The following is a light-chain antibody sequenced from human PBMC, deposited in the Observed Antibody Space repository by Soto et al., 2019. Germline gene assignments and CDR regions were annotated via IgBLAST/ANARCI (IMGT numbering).Light chain of an antibody. V-gene: IGKV1-5*03. J-gene: IGKJ1*01. CDR1: QTISSW. CDR2: KPS. CDR3: QHYNSYSEA. Sequence: DIQMTQSPSTLSGSVGDRVTITCRASQTISSWLAWYQQKPGKAPKLLIYKPSTLKSGVPSRCSASGSGTEFTLTISSLQPDDFATYYCQHYNSYSEAFGQGTKVDLK.